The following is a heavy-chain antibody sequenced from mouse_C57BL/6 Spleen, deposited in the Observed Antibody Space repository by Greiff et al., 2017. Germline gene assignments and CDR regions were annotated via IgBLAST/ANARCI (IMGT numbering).Heavy chain of an antibody. CDR3: SRHEDRRAMDY. CDR1: GYTFTEYT. V-gene: IGHV1-62-2*01. Sequence: LEESGAELVKPGASVKLSCKASGYTFTEYTIHWVKQRSGQGLEWIGWFYPGSGSIKYNEKFKDKATLTVDKSSSTVYMELSSLTSEDSAVLFYSRHEDRRAMDYWGQGTSVTVSS. J-gene: IGHJ4*01. CDR2: FYPGSGSI.